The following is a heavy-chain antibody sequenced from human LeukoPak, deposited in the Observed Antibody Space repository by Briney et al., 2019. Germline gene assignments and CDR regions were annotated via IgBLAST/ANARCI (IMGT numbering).Heavy chain of an antibody. CDR2: IYYTGST. Sequence: PSETLSLTCTVSGGSISSSSYYWGWIRQPPGKGLEWIGTIYYTGSTYYNPSLKSRVTISVDTSKNQCSLKVTSVTAADTAVYHCARRRGWYPVDYWGQGTLVTVSS. J-gene: IGHJ4*02. V-gene: IGHV4-39*01. D-gene: IGHD6-19*01. CDR1: GGSISSSSYY. CDR3: ARRRGWYPVDY.